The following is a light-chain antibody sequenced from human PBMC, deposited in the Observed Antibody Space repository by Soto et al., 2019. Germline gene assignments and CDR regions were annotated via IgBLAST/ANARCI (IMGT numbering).Light chain of an antibody. V-gene: IGKV3-15*01. CDR3: QQYNNWPPWT. J-gene: IGKJ1*01. CDR1: QSVSSN. CDR2: GAS. Sequence: EIVMTQFPATLSVSPGERATLSCRARQSVSSNLAWYQQKPGQAPRLLIYGASTRATGAPARFSGSGSGTEFTLTISSLQSEDFAVYYCQQYNNWPPWTFGRGTKVEIK.